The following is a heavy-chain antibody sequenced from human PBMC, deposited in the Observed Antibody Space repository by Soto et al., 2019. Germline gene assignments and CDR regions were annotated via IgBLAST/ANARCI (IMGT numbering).Heavy chain of an antibody. Sequence: SGPTLVNPTQTLTLTCTFSGFSLSTSGMCVSWIRQPPGKALEWLALIDWDDDKHYSTSLKTRLTISKDTSKNQVVLTMTNMDPVDTATYYCARTLNYGSGSYYFDYWGQGTLVTVSS. CDR3: ARTLNYGSGSYYFDY. V-gene: IGHV2-70*01. D-gene: IGHD3-10*01. J-gene: IGHJ4*02. CDR2: IDWDDDK. CDR1: GFSLSTSGMC.